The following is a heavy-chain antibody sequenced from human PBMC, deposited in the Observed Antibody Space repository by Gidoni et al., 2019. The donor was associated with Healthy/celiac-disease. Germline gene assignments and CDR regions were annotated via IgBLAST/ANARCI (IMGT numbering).Heavy chain of an antibody. CDR1: GFTFDDYT. D-gene: IGHD6-19*01. V-gene: IGHV3-43*01. Sequence: EVQLVESGGVVVQPGGSLRLSCAASGFTFDDYTMHWVRQAPGKGLEWVYLSSWDGGSTYYADSVKGRFTISRDNSKNSLYLQMNSLRTEDTALYYCAKAMYSSGWSLYFDYWGQGTLVTVSS. CDR2: SSWDGGST. J-gene: IGHJ4*02. CDR3: AKAMYSSGWSLYFDY.